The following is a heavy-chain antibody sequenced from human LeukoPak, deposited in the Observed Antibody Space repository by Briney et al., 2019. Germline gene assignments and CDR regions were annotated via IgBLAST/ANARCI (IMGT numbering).Heavy chain of an antibody. CDR2: IYSGGST. CDR1: GFTVSSND. D-gene: IGHD4-17*01. CDR3: ARVVDHDYGDYYLDY. J-gene: IGHJ4*02. V-gene: IGHV3-53*01. Sequence: GGSLRLSCAASGFTVSSNDMSWVRQAPGKGLECISVIYSGGSTDYADSVKGRLTISRDNSKNTLYLQTNSLRAEGTAVYYCARVVDHDYGDYYLDYWGQGTLVTVSS.